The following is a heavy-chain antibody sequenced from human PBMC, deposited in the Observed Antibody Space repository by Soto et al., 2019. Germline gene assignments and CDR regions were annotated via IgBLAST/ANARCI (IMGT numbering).Heavy chain of an antibody. CDR1: GFTFSDYY. D-gene: IGHD2-8*01. CDR2: ISSSGSTI. CDR3: ARGMVYGGIGAFDI. Sequence: GGSLRLSCAASGFTFSDYYMSWIRQAPGKGLEWVSYISSSGSTIYYADSVKGRFTISRDNAKNSLYLQMNSLRAEDTSVYFCARGMVYGGIGAFDIWGQGTMVTVSS. V-gene: IGHV3-11*01. J-gene: IGHJ3*02.